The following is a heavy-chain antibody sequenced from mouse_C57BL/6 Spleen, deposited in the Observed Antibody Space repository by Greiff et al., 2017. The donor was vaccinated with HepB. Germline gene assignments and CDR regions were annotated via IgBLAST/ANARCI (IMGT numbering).Heavy chain of an antibody. CDR3: ARDSGENYFDY. D-gene: IGHD4-1*01. J-gene: IGHJ2*01. Sequence: EVQGVESGGGLVKPGGSLKLSCAASGFTFSSYAMSWVRQTPEKRLEWVATISDGGSYTYYPDNVKGRFTISRDNAKNNLYLQMSHLKSEDTAMYYCARDSGENYFDYWGQGTTLTVSS. CDR2: ISDGGSYT. CDR1: GFTFSSYA. V-gene: IGHV5-4*01.